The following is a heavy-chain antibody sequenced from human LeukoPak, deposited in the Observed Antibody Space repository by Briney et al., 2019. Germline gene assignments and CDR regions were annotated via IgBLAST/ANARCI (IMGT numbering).Heavy chain of an antibody. V-gene: IGHV4-34*01. CDR3: ASPIY. Sequence: KSSETLSLTCAVYGGSFSGYYWSWIRQPPGKGLEWIGEINHSGSTNYNPSLKSRVTISVDTSKNQFSLKLSSVTAADTAVYYCASPIYWGQGTLVTVSS. J-gene: IGHJ4*02. CDR1: GGSFSGYY. CDR2: INHSGST.